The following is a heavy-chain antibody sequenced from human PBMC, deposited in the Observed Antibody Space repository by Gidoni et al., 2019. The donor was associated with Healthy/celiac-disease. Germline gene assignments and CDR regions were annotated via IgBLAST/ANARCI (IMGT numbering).Heavy chain of an antibody. CDR1: GGTFSSHA. D-gene: IGHD2-2*02. J-gene: IGHJ6*02. Sequence: QVQLAQSGAEVKKPGSSVKVSCKASGGTFSSHAITWVRQAPGQGLEWMGGIIPIFGTANYAQKVQGRVTITADESTSTAYMELSSLRSEDTAVYYCARTDIVVVPAAILDSGYYYYGMDVWGQGTTVTVSS. CDR2: IIPIFGTA. V-gene: IGHV1-69*01. CDR3: ARTDIVVVPAAILDSGYYYYGMDV.